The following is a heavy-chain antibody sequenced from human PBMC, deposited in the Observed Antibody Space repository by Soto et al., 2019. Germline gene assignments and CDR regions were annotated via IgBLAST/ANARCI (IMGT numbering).Heavy chain of an antibody. V-gene: IGHV3-23*01. CDR1: GFIFSNYA. J-gene: IGHJ4*02. CDR3: ARDFQYSIGCHVF. Sequence: EVQLLESGGGLVHPGGSLRLSCAASGFIFSNYAMSWVRQAPGKGLEWVSGISGDGGSTYYAGSVKGRFTISRDNSKNTLYLQMNSLRAEDTAVYYCARDFQYSIGCHVFWGQGTLVIVSS. D-gene: IGHD6-19*01. CDR2: ISGDGGST.